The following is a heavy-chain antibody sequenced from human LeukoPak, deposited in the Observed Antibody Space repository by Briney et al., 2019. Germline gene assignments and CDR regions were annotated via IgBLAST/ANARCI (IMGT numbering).Heavy chain of an antibody. D-gene: IGHD6-19*01. CDR2: IYYSGST. V-gene: IGHV4-61*08. J-gene: IGHJ6*02. Sequence: PSETLSLTCTVSGGSISSGGYYWSWIRQHPGKGLEWIGYIYYSGSTNYNPSLKSRVTISVDTSKNQFSLKLSSVTAADTAVYYCARGSRIAVAGVFPNYYYGMDVWGQGTTVTVSS. CDR1: GGSISSGGYY. CDR3: ARGSRIAVAGVFPNYYYGMDV.